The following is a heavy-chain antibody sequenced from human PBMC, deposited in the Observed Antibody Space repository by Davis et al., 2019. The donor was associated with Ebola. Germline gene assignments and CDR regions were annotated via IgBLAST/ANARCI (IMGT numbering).Heavy chain of an antibody. CDR1: GYTFTGYY. V-gene: IGHV1-2*04. CDR3: ARASYGSGSYSTTVSFDY. CDR2: INPNSGGT. Sequence: ASVKVSCKASGYTFTGYYMHWVRQAPGQGLEWMGWINPNSGGTNYAQKFQGWVTMTRDTSISTAYMDLSSLKSEDTAVYYCARASYGSGSYSTTVSFDYWGQGTLVTVSS. D-gene: IGHD3-10*01. J-gene: IGHJ4*02.